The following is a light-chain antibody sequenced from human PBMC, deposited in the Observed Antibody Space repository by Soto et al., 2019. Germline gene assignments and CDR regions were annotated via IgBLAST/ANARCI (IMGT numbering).Light chain of an antibody. CDR2: AAS. V-gene: IGKV3-15*01. CDR1: QRVSSH. Sequence: ETVMTQSPVTLSVSPGDTATLSCRASQRVSSHLAWYQQKAGQATRLLIYAASTRATGIPVRFSGSGSETDFTLTIRSLQSEDSALYFCHQYNNWPWTFGQGTKVEIK. CDR3: HQYNNWPWT. J-gene: IGKJ1*01.